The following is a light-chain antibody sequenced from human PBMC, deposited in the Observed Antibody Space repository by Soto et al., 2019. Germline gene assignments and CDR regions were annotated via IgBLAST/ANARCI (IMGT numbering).Light chain of an antibody. CDR2: DVS. J-gene: IGLJ2*01. Sequence: QSALAQPASVSGSPGQSITISCTGTVRDIGNYNYVSWYQRHPGKAPKLMIYDVSVRPSGVSNRFSGSKSGNTASLTISGLQSEDEADYYCTSYTGSNTLLFGGGTKSPS. CDR3: TSYTGSNTLL. V-gene: IGLV2-14*03. CDR1: VRDIGNYNY.